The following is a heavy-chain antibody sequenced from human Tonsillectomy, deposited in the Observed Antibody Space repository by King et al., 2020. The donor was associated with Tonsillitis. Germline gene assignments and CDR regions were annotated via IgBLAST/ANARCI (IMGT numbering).Heavy chain of an antibody. CDR1: GFTFDDYA. CDR3: AKDGGYDYVWGSYQPWDY. CDR2: ISWNSGSI. Sequence: VQLVESGGGLVQPGRSLRLSCAASGFTFDDYAMHWVRQAPGKGLEWVSGISWNSGSIGYADSVKGRFTISRDNAKNSLYLQMNSLRAEDTALYYCAKDGGYDYVWGSYQPWDYWGQGTLVTVSS. V-gene: IGHV3-9*01. D-gene: IGHD3-16*02. J-gene: IGHJ4*02.